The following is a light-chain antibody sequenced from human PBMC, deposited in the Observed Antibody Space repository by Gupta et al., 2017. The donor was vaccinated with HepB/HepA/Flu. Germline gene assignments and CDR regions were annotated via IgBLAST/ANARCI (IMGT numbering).Light chain of an antibody. V-gene: IGKV1-39*01. CDR1: QSIRNY. CDR2: TAS. J-gene: IGKJ2*01. Sequence: DIQMTQSPSSLSASVGDRVTITCRASQSIRNYLNWYQQKPGKAPKLLIYTASSLRSGVPTRFSGSGTGTDFTLTISRRQPEDFASYFCQQRDSFPFTFGQGTKLESK. CDR3: QQRDSFPFT.